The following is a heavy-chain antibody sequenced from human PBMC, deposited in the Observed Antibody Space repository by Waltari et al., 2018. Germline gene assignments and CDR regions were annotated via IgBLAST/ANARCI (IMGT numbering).Heavy chain of an antibody. CDR3: ARESSSGGGLGY. V-gene: IGHV4-4*07. J-gene: IGHJ4*02. D-gene: IGHD6-13*01. CDR2: SYTSGST. Sequence: QVQLQESGPGLVKPSETLSLTCTVSGCSIGSYYRRWTRPPAGKGLEWIGRSYTSGSTNYNPSLKSRVTMSVDTSKNQFSLKLSSVTAADTAVYYCARESSSGGGLGYWGQGTLVTVSS. CDR1: GCSIGSYY.